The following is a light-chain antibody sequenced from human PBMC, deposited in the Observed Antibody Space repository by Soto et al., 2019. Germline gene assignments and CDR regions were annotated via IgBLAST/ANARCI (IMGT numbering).Light chain of an antibody. CDR1: DRISTY. J-gene: IGKJ2*01. Sequence: IHMTQSPSSLSASVGDRVTSTCRASDRISTYLNWYQQKPGEAPKLLISTSGTLQRGVPSRFSGSGSGTDFTLTITSLQPADFATYFCQQTYSTPYTFGQGTKLEIK. V-gene: IGKV1-39*01. CDR3: QQTYSTPYT. CDR2: TSG.